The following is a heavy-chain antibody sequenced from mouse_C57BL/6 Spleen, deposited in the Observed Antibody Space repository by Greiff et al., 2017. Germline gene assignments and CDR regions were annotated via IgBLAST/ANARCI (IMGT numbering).Heavy chain of an antibody. CDR2: IDPETGGT. CDR1: GYTFTDYE. CDR3: TNYYGSSYGYFDV. V-gene: IGHV1-15*01. Sequence: QVQLQQSGAELVRPGASVTLSCKASGYTFTDYEMHWVKQTPVHGLEWIGAIDPETGGTAYNQKFKGKAILTADKSSSTAYMELRSLTSEDSAVYYCTNYYGSSYGYFDVWGTGTTVTGSS. J-gene: IGHJ1*03. D-gene: IGHD1-1*01.